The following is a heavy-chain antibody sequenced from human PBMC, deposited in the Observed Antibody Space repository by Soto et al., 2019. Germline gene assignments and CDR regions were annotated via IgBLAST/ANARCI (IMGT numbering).Heavy chain of an antibody. CDR3: TTDDPINRY. CDR2: IKSKTNGGTT. V-gene: IGHV3-15*01. CDR1: GFIFSNAW. J-gene: IGHJ4*02. Sequence: EVQVVESGGGLVRPGGSLRLSCAASGFIFSNAWMSWVRQAPGKGLEWVGRIKSKTNGGTTDYAAPVRGRFSISRDDSKNTLYLQMNSLKIEDTAVYYCTTDDPINRYWGQGTLVTVSS.